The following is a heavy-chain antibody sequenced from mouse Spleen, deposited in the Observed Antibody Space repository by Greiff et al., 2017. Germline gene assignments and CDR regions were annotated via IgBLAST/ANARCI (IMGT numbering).Heavy chain of an antibody. Sequence: EVQGVESGGGLVKPGGSLKLSCAASGFTFSSYAMSWVRQTPEKRLEWVATISSGGSYTYYPDSVKGRFTISRDNAKNTLYLQMSSLRSEDTAMYYCARQGTTVVNAMDYWGQGTSVTVSS. CDR1: GFTFSSYA. CDR2: ISSGGSYT. CDR3: ARQGTTVVNAMDY. V-gene: IGHV5-9-3*01. J-gene: IGHJ4*01. D-gene: IGHD1-1*01.